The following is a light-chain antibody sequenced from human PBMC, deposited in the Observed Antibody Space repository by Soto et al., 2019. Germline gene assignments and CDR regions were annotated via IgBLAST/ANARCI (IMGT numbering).Light chain of an antibody. V-gene: IGLV2-14*01. J-gene: IGLJ2*01. CDR2: AVS. CDR1: SSDVGSYNR. Sequence: QSVLTQPASVSGSPGQSITISCTGTSSDVGSYNRVSWYQQHPGKAPKLIVYAVSNRPSGVSNRFSGSKSGNTASLTISGLQAEDEADYYCSSYTSNYTLEIFGGGTKLTVL. CDR3: SSYTSNYTLEI.